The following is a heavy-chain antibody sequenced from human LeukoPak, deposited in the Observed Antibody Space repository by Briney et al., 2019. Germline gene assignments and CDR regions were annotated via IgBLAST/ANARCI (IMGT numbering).Heavy chain of an antibody. V-gene: IGHV3-7*01. CDR1: TFTFSDYW. Sequence: GGSLRLSCAASTFTFSDYWMSWVRQAPGKGLEWVANIKQDGSESYYVDSVKGRFTVSRDNAKNSLYLQMNSLRAEDTAVYYCAKDYYGSGSLFDYWGQGTLVTVSS. D-gene: IGHD3-10*01. CDR3: AKDYYGSGSLFDY. J-gene: IGHJ4*02. CDR2: IKQDGSES.